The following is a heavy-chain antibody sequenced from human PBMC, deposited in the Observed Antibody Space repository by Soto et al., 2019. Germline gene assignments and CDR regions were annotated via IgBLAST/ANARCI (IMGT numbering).Heavy chain of an antibody. Sequence: QVQLVQSGAEVKKPGSSVKVSCKASGGTFSSYAISWVRQAPGQGLEWMGWIIPIFGTANYAQKFQGRVTITADESTSTAYMELSSLRSEDTAVYYCARERLLWFGELLPSRSAGMDVWGQGTTVTVSS. D-gene: IGHD3-10*01. J-gene: IGHJ6*02. V-gene: IGHV1-69*01. CDR1: GGTFSSYA. CDR2: IIPIFGTA. CDR3: ARERLLWFGELLPSRSAGMDV.